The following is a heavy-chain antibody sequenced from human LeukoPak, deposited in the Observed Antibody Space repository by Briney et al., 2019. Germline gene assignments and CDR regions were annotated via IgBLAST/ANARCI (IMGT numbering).Heavy chain of an antibody. D-gene: IGHD3-22*01. CDR2: IYGGGTT. J-gene: IGHJ4*02. V-gene: IGHV3-66*01. Sequence: GGSLRLSCAASGFTVSSSYMSWVRQAPGKGLEWVSIIYGGGTTYYADSVKGRFTISRDSSKNTLFLQMNSLRAEDTAVYYCARDNYYDDSRFLFHNYWGQGTLVTVSS. CDR3: ARDNYYDDSRFLFHNY. CDR1: GFTVSSSY.